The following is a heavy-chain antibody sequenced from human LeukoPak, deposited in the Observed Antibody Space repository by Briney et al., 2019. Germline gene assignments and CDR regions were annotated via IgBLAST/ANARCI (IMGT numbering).Heavy chain of an antibody. J-gene: IGHJ3*01. D-gene: IGHD6-19*01. CDR3: ARDLSVAGFDF. Sequence: DSVKSRFTISRDNAKNSLFLQMNTLRAEDTAVYYCARDLSVAGFDFWGQGTMVTVSS. V-gene: IGHV3-7*01.